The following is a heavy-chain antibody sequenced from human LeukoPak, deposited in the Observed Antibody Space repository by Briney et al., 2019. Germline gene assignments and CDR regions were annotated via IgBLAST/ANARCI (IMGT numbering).Heavy chain of an antibody. CDR2: ITGSGGNT. Sequence: PGGSLRLSCAASGFTFSSYAMNWVRQAPGKGREWVSAITGSGGNTYYADSVKGRFTISRDNSKNTLYLQMNSLRAEDTAIYYCVHNSYPWRHLWVGSYWGQGTLVAVSS. D-gene: IGHD5-18*01. CDR3: VHNSYPWRHLWVGSY. CDR1: GFTFSSYA. V-gene: IGHV3-23*01. J-gene: IGHJ4*02.